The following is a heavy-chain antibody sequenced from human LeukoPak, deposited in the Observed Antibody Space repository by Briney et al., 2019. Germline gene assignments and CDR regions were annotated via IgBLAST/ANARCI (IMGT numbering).Heavy chain of an antibody. D-gene: IGHD6-13*01. V-gene: IGHV3-53*01. CDR3: ARTYSSSWYYFDY. CDR2: IYSGGST. CDR1: GFTVSSNY. Sequence: GGSLRLSCAASGFTVSSNYMSWVRQAPGEGLEWVSVIYSGGSTYYADSVKGRFTISRDNSKNTLYLQMNSLRAEDTAVYYCARTYSSSWYYFDYWGQGTLVTVSS. J-gene: IGHJ4*02.